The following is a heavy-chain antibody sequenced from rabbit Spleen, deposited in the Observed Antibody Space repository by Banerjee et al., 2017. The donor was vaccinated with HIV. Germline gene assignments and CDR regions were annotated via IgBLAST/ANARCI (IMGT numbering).Heavy chain of an antibody. CDR1: GFSFSNKAV. CDR3: ARDLIAAIGWNFNL. D-gene: IGHD1-1*01. CDR2: INMFTAKS. Sequence: QEQLEESGGGLVKPEGSLKLSCTASGFSFSNKAVMCWVRQAPGKGLEWIACINMFTAKSVYASWAKGRFIMSRPSSTTVTLQMTSLTVADTATYFCARDLIAAIGWNFNLWGPGTLVTVS. V-gene: IGHV1S45*01. J-gene: IGHJ4*01.